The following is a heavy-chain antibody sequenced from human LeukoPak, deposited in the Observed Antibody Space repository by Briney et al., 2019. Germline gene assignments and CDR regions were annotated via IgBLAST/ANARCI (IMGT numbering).Heavy chain of an antibody. CDR2: IYSGGST. D-gene: IGHD3-16*01. CDR3: ARDVSGEAGLGTH. V-gene: IGHV3-53*04. CDR1: GFTVSSNY. Sequence: GGSLRLSCAASGFTVSSNYMSWVRQAPGKGLEWVSVIYSGGSTYYADSVKGRFTISRHNSKNTLYLQMNSLRAEDTAVYYCARDVSGEAGLGTHWGQGTLVNVSS. J-gene: IGHJ4*02.